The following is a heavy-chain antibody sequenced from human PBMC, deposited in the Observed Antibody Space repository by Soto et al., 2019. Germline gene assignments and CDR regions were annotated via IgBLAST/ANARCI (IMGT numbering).Heavy chain of an antibody. D-gene: IGHD3-22*01. Sequence: GGSLRLSCAASGFTFSSYAMSWVRQAPGKGLEWVSAISGSGGSTYYADSVKGRFTISRDNSKNTLYLQMNSLRAEDTAVYYCAKDQVGDSSGYYFPRGAYYYYGMDVWGQGTTVTVSS. J-gene: IGHJ6*02. CDR2: ISGSGGST. CDR3: AKDQVGDSSGYYFPRGAYYYYGMDV. V-gene: IGHV3-23*01. CDR1: GFTFSSYA.